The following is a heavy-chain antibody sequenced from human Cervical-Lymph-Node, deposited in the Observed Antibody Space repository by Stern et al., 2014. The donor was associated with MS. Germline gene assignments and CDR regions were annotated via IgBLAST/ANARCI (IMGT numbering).Heavy chain of an antibody. J-gene: IGHJ4*02. Sequence: EMQLVESGGGLVQPGGSLRISCATSGFTFNNYAMNWVRQAPGKGLEWVSGISGSGSNTYYADSVKGRFTISRDNFKNTLYLQMNSLRAEDTAVFYCTKPARDSGSDYWGQGTLVTVSS. CDR1: GFTFNNYA. CDR3: TKPARDSGSDY. D-gene: IGHD1-26*01. CDR2: ISGSGSNT. V-gene: IGHV3-23*04.